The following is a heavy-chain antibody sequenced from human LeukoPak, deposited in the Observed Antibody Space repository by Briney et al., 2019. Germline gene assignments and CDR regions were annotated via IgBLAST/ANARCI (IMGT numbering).Heavy chain of an antibody. V-gene: IGHV4-59*08. CDR3: ARHLYSGYERVFDY. Sequence: SETLSLTCAVSGGSISSYYWIWIRQPPGKGLEWIGYIYYNGITNYNPSLKSRVTISVATSRNQFSLKLSSVTAADTAVYYCARHLYSGYERVFDYWGQGTLVTVSS. CDR2: IYYNGIT. D-gene: IGHD5-12*01. CDR1: GGSISSYY. J-gene: IGHJ4*02.